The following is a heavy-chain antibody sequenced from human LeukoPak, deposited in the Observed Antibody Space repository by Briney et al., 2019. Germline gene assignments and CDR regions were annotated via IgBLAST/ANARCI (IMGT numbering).Heavy chain of an antibody. J-gene: IGHJ3*02. V-gene: IGHV3-23*01. D-gene: IGHD3-16*02. CDR2: ISGSGGST. CDR1: GFTFSSYA. CDR3: AKVITFGGVIVIPDAFDI. Sequence: GGSLRLSCAASGFTFSSYAMSWVRQAPGKGLEWVSAISGSGGSTYYADSVKGRFTISRDNSKNTLYLQMNSLRAEDTAVYYCAKVITFGGVIVIPDAFDIWGQGTMVTVSS.